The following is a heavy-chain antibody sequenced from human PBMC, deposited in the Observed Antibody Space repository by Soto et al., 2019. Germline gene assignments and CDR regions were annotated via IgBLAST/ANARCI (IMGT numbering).Heavy chain of an antibody. V-gene: IGHV4-34*01. CDR2: INHSGST. J-gene: IGHJ4*02. D-gene: IGHD3-16*02. CDR1: GGSFSGYY. Sequence: SETLSLTCAVYGGSFSGYYWSWIRQPPGKGLEWIGEINHSGSTNYNPSLKSRVTISVDTSKNQFSLKLSSVTAADTAVYYCARWGNGITRYDYIWGSYRYNFDYWGQGTLVTISS. CDR3: ARWGNGITRYDYIWGSYRYNFDY.